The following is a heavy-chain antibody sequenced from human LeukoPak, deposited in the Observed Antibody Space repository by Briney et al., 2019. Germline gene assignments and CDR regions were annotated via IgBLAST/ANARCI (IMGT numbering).Heavy chain of an antibody. CDR1: GFTFSSYA. D-gene: IGHD2-15*01. J-gene: IGHJ6*02. Sequence: GGSLRLSCAASGFTFSSYAMSWVRQAPGKGLEWGSVISGSGGFTYYADSVKGRFTISRDNSKNTLYLQMNSLRAEDTAVYYCAKADCSGGSCYCGMDVWGQGTTVTVSS. CDR3: AKADCSGGSCYCGMDV. V-gene: IGHV3-23*01. CDR2: ISGSGGFT.